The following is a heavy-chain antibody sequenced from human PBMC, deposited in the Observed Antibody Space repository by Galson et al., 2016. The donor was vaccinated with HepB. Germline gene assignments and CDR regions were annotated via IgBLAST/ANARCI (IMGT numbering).Heavy chain of an antibody. CDR3: STLRYFWSG. D-gene: IGHD3-3*01. Sequence: SLRLSCAASGFTFSRQWMYWVRQAPGKGLAWVSQIKSDGSNINYADSVKGRFTISRDNAGNTLYLQMNRLRAEDTAVYYCSTLRYFWSGWGQGTLVTVSP. CDR2: IKSDGSNI. J-gene: IGHJ4*02. CDR1: GFTFSRQW. V-gene: IGHV3-74*01.